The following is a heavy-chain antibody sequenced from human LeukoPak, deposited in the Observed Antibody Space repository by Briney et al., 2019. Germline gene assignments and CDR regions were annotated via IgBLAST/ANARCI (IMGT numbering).Heavy chain of an antibody. CDR3: ARSTGYYYDSSGYYLDY. CDR1: GGSISSGSYY. J-gene: IGHJ4*02. CDR2: IYTSGST. Sequence: SQTLSLTCTVSGGSISSGSYYWSWIRQPAGKGLEWIGRIYTSGSTNYNPSLKSRVTISVDTSKNQFSLKLSSVTAADTAVYYCARSTGYYYDSSGYYLDYWGQGTLVTVSS. D-gene: IGHD3-22*01. V-gene: IGHV4-61*02.